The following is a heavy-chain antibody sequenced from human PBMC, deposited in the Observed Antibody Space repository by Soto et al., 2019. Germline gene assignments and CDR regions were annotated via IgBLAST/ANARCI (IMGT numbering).Heavy chain of an antibody. V-gene: IGHV1-18*01. CDR1: GYTFNTYG. CDR2: INPYNGNT. CDR3: ARDGTRRAFDI. J-gene: IGHJ3*02. Sequence: ASVKVSCKASGYTFNTYGITWVRQAPGQGLEWMGWINPYNGNTKFAQKLQDRVTMTTATSTSTAYMELASLRSDDTAVYYCARDGTRRAFDIWGQGTMVNVS. D-gene: IGHD1-26*01.